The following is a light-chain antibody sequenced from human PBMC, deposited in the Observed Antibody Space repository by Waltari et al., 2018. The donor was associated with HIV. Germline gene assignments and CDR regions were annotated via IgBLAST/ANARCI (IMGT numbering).Light chain of an antibody. V-gene: IGLV1-47*01. J-gene: IGLJ1*01. CDR3: AAWDDSLSGQGV. Sequence: QSVLSQPPSASGTPGQRVTISCSGSTSNIGSNYVYWFQQFPGTTPKLLIFNNNQRPSGVPERFSCSKSGTSASLAISGLRSEDEGDYYCAAWDDSLSGQGVFGTGTKVTVL. CDR1: TSNIGSNY. CDR2: NNN.